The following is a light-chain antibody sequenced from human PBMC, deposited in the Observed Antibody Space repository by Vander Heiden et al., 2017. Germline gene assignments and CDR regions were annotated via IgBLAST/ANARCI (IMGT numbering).Light chain of an antibody. CDR3: CSYAGSRV. J-gene: IGLJ2*01. CDR2: DVS. CDR1: SSDVGSYDL. Sequence: HSALTQPAPVSASPGPAIPICGTRASSDVGSYDLVSWYQQHPGKAPELRIYDVSKRPSGVSNRFSGSKSGNTASLTISGLQAEDEADYYCCSYAGSRVFGGGTKLTVL. V-gene: IGLV2-23*02.